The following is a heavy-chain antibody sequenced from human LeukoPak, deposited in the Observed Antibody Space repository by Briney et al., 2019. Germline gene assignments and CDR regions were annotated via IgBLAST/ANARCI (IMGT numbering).Heavy chain of an antibody. J-gene: IGHJ4*02. CDR3: ARDVWAPVYYYDSSGYYSELDY. V-gene: IGHV3-21*01. D-gene: IGHD3-22*01. Sequence: GSLRLSCAASGFTFSSYSMNWVRQAPGKGLEWVSSISSSSSYIYYADSVKGRFTISRDNAKNSLYLQMNSLRAEDTAVYYCARDVWAPVYYYDSSGYYSELDYWGQGTLVTVSS. CDR1: GFTFSSYS. CDR2: ISSSSSYI.